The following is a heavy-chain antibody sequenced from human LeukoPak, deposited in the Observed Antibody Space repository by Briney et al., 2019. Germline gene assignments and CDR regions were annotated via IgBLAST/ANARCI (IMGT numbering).Heavy chain of an antibody. J-gene: IGHJ6*03. D-gene: IGHD3-10*01. Sequence: GGSLGLSCAASGFTFSSYEMNWVRQAPGKGLEWVSYISSSGSTIYYADSVKGRFTISRDNAKNSLYLQMNSLRAEDTAVYYCARYGSGLRYYYYYYMDVWGKGTTVTISS. CDR2: ISSSGSTI. CDR1: GFTFSSYE. CDR3: ARYGSGLRYYYYYYMDV. V-gene: IGHV3-48*03.